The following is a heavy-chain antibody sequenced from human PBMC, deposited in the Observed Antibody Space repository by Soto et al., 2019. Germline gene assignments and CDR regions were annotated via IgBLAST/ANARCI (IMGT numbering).Heavy chain of an antibody. CDR1: GYTFTSYG. Sequence: QVQLVQSGAEVKKPGASVKVSCKASGYTFTSYGIIWVRQAPGQGLEWMGWISAYNGNTNYAQKLQGRVTMTTDTSTSTAYMELRSLRSDDTAVYYCARDMDFWSGYYVYGMDVWGQGTTVTVSS. D-gene: IGHD3-3*01. J-gene: IGHJ6*02. CDR3: ARDMDFWSGYYVYGMDV. V-gene: IGHV1-18*01. CDR2: ISAYNGNT.